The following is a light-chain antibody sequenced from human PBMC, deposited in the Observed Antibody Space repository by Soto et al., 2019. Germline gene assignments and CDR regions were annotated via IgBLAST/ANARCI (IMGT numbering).Light chain of an antibody. CDR3: QQYGSSGT. J-gene: IGKJ1*01. V-gene: IGKV3-20*01. CDR1: QIVTNTY. CDR2: AAS. Sequence: ETVLTQSPDTLSLSPGDRSTLSCRASQIVTNTYLAWYQQKPGQAPRLLIYAASSRATGIPDRFSGSGSGTDFTLTISRLEPEDFAVYYCQQYGSSGTFGQGTKVDIK.